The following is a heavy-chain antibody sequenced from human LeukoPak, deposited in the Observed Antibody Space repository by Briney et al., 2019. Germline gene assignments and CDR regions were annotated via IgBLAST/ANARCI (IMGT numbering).Heavy chain of an antibody. Sequence: ASVKVSCKASGYTFTSYDINWVRQATGQGLEWMGWMNPNSGNTGYAQKFQGRVTITRNTSISTAYMELSSLRSEDTAVYYCARGPKVRNYYYYMDVWGKGTTVTVSS. J-gene: IGHJ6*03. V-gene: IGHV1-8*03. CDR1: GYTFTSYD. D-gene: IGHD3-10*01. CDR2: MNPNSGNT. CDR3: ARGPKVRNYYYYMDV.